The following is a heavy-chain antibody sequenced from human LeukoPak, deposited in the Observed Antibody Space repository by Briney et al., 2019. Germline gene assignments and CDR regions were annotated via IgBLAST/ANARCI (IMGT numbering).Heavy chain of an antibody. J-gene: IGHJ3*02. D-gene: IGHD3-10*01. V-gene: IGHV4-30-4*01. CDR2: IYHSGIT. CDR3: ARDLTLAPEAQDAFDI. CDR1: GGSISRSDYY. Sequence: SETLSLTCTVSGGSISRSDYYWTWIRQPPGKGLEYLGYIYHSGITYYNPSLKSRVTISVDTSKNQFSLKLNSVTAADTAVYYCARDLTLAPEAQDAFDIWGQGTMVTVSS.